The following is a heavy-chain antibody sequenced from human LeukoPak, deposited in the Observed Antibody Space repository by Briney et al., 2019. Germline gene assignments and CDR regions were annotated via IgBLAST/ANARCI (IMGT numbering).Heavy chain of an antibody. CDR2: VDPEDGET. V-gene: IGHV1-69-2*01. CDR3: ATGGSYSSSSVDY. CDR1: GYSFTDYY. D-gene: IGHD6-6*01. Sequence: ASVKVSCKVSGYSFTDYYMHWVQQAPGKGLEWRGLVDPEDGETIYAEKFQGRVTVTADTSTDTAYMELSNLRSEDTAVYYCATGGSYSSSSVDYWGQGTLVTVSP. J-gene: IGHJ4*02.